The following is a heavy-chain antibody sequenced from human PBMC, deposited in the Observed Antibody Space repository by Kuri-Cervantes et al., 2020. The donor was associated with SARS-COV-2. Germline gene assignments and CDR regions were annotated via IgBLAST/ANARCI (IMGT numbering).Heavy chain of an antibody. CDR1: GGTPSSFA. CDR2: ISVQKRNT. J-gene: IGHJ6*02. Sequence: ASVKVSCKASGGTPSSFAICWGRQAPGQGVEWVGWISVQKRNTKYAEKFQGRDSCTTDTSTSTVYMEVRDLRSGDTAVYYCAREWTYVDVWRWVAPKKHHYGLDVWGQGTSVTVSS. CDR3: AREWTYVDVWRWVAPKKHHYGLDV. V-gene: IGHV1-18*01. D-gene: IGHD3-3*01.